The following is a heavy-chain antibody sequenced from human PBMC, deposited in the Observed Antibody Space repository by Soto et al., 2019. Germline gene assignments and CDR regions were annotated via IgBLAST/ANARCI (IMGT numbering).Heavy chain of an antibody. CDR3: PILPGTYFGGVDP. V-gene: IGHV4-39*01. D-gene: IGHD1-26*01. CDR2: IHYSGST. CDR1: GGSIRSRSYY. J-gene: IGHJ5*02. Sequence: QLQLQESGPGLVKPSETLSLICTVSGGSIRSRSYYWGWIRQPPGKGLAWSGSIHYSGSTYYNPTLVSGATVSVDTSKNPFPLKLSPVTAAGTAVYYCPILPGTYFGGVDPWGQGNLVTVSS.